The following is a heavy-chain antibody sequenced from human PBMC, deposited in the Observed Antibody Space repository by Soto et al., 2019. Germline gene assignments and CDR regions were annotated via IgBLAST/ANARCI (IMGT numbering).Heavy chain of an antibody. Sequence: ASVKVSCKASGGTFSSYAISWVRQAPGQGLEWMGGIIPIFGTANYAQKFQGRVTITADESTSTAYMELSSLRSEDTAVYYCARVTYYYDSSGYKSSYYYYGMDVWGQGTTVTVYS. J-gene: IGHJ6*02. CDR2: IIPIFGTA. D-gene: IGHD3-22*01. CDR3: ARVTYYYDSSGYKSSYYYYGMDV. V-gene: IGHV1-69*13. CDR1: GGTFSSYA.